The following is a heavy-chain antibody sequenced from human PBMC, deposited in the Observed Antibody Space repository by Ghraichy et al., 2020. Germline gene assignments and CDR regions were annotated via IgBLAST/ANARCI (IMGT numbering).Heavy chain of an antibody. CDR2: INHSGST. Sequence: SETLSLTCAVYGGSFSGYYWSWIRQPPGKGLEWIGEINHSGSTNYNPSLKSRVTISVDTSKNQFSLKLSSVTAADTAVYYCARGGRRSHRSTAFDIWGQGTMVTVSS. J-gene: IGHJ3*02. D-gene: IGHD2-2*01. CDR1: GGSFSGYY. V-gene: IGHV4-34*01. CDR3: ARGGRRSHRSTAFDI.